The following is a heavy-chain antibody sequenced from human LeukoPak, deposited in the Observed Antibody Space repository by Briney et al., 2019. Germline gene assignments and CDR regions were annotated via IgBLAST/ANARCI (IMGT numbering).Heavy chain of an antibody. CDR2: IIPIFGTA. J-gene: IGHJ5*02. CDR3: ARGWLVVPAATMGSFDP. D-gene: IGHD2-2*01. Sequence: SVKVSCKASGGTFSSYAISWVRQAPGQWLEWMGGIIPIFGTANYAQKFQGRVTITADESTSTAYMELSSLRSEDTAVYYCARGWLVVPAATMGSFDPWGQGTLVTVSS. CDR1: GGTFSSYA. V-gene: IGHV1-69*01.